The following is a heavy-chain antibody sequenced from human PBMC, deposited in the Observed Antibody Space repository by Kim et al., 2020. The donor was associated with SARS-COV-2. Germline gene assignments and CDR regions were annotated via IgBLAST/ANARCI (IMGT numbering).Heavy chain of an antibody. CDR3: ARVLGVVRGVIITMGRHCYYYGMDV. CDR2: ISSSSSYI. V-gene: IGHV3-21*01. Sequence: GGSLRLSCAASGFTFSSYSMNWVRQAPGKGLEWVSSISSSSSYIYYADSVKGRFTISRDNAKNSLYLQMNSLRAEDTAVYYCARVLGVVRGVIITMGRHCYYYGMDVWGQGTTVTVSS. D-gene: IGHD3-10*01. J-gene: IGHJ6*02. CDR1: GFTFSSYS.